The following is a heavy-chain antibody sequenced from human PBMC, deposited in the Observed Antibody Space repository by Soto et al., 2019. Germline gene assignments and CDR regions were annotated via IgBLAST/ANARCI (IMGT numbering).Heavy chain of an antibody. CDR2: TYYRSKWYN. CDR3: ARDRRGRAYYDYIWGSSQPAFDI. Sequence: SQTLSLTCAISGDSVSSNSAAWNWIRQSPSRGLEWLGRTYYRSKWYNDYAVSVKSRITINPDTSKNQFSLQRNSVTPEDTAVYYCARDRRGRAYYDYIWGSSQPAFDIWGQGTMVTVSS. V-gene: IGHV6-1*01. J-gene: IGHJ3*02. CDR1: GDSVSSNSAA. D-gene: IGHD3-16*01.